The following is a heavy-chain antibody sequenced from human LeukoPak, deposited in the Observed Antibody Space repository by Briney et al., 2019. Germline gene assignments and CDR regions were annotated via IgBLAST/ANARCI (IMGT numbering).Heavy chain of an antibody. Sequence: SETLSLTCTVSGGSISSSSYYWGWIRQPPGKGLEWIGTIYYSGSTYYNPSLKSRVTISVDTSKNQFSLKLSSVTAADTAVYYCASRITIFGVVAYLDYWGQGTLVTVSS. D-gene: IGHD3-3*01. V-gene: IGHV4-39*01. CDR2: IYYSGST. CDR1: GGSISSSSYY. J-gene: IGHJ4*02. CDR3: ASRITIFGVVAYLDY.